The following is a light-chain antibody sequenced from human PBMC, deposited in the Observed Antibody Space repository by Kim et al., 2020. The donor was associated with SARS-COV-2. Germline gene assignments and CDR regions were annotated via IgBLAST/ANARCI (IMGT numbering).Light chain of an antibody. CDR3: QVWDSSTAV. CDR2: QAS. Sequence: SSELTQPPSVSVSPGQTASITCSGDKLGDKYACWYQQKPGQSPVLVIYQASKRPSGFPERFSGSNSGNTATLTISGTQAMDEADYYCQVWDSSTAVFGGGTQLTVL. CDR1: KLGDKY. J-gene: IGLJ2*01. V-gene: IGLV3-1*01.